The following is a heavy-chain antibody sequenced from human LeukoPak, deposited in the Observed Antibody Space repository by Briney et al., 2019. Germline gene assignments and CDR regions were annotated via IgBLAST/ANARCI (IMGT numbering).Heavy chain of an antibody. V-gene: IGHV3-15*01. CDR3: TTEEWELPAPFDY. CDR2: IKTKTDGETT. Sequence: GGSLRLSCAASGLTFSNAWMSWVRQAQGQGLEWVARIKTKTDGETTEYAAPVKGRFTISRDDSKNTLYLQMNSLKTEDTAVYYCTTEEWELPAPFDYWGQGTLVTVSS. D-gene: IGHD1-26*01. CDR1: GLTFSNAW. J-gene: IGHJ4*02.